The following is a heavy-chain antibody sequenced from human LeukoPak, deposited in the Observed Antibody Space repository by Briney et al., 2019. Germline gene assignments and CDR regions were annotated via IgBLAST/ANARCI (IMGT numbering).Heavy chain of an antibody. J-gene: IGHJ4*02. V-gene: IGHV4-34*01. Sequence: SGTLSLTCAVYGGSFSGYYWSWIRQPPGKGLEWIGEINHSGSANYNPSLKSRVTISVDTSKNQFSLKLSSVTAADTAVYYCAIASTTGTVDYWVQGTLVTVSS. CDR2: INHSGSA. CDR1: GGSFSGYY. D-gene: IGHD1-1*01. CDR3: AIASTTGTVDY.